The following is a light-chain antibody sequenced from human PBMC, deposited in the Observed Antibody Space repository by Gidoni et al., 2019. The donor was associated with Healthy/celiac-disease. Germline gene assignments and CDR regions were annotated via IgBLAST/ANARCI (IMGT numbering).Light chain of an antibody. CDR2: HAS. CDR3: QQYGNSPTT. J-gene: IGKJ5*01. CDR1: QSVSSSY. V-gene: IGKV3D-20*01. Sequence: EIVLTQSPATLSLSPGERATLSCGASQSVSSSYLAWYQQKPGLAPWLLIYHASSRATGIPHRFSGSGSGTDFTLTISRVEPEDFAVYYCQQYGNSPTTFGQGTRLEIK.